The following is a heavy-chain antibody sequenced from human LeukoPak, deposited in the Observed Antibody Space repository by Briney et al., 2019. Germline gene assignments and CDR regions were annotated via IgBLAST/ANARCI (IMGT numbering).Heavy chain of an antibody. CDR1: GFPFIEYS. D-gene: IGHD5-18*01. V-gene: IGHV3-9*01. CDR3: AKDILAGRGYSYGYFDY. CDR2: ISWNSGSI. J-gene: IGHJ4*02. Sequence: GGSLRLSCTASGFPFIEYSMNWVRQAPGKGLEWVSGISWNSGSIGYADSVKGRFTISRDNAKNSLYLQMNSLRAEDTALYYCAKDILAGRGYSYGYFDYWGQGTLVTVSS.